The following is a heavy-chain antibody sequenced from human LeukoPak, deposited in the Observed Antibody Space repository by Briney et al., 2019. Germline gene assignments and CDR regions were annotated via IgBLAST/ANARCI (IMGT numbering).Heavy chain of an antibody. CDR3: ARNGVTRYCSSTSCYPDAFDI. D-gene: IGHD2-2*01. CDR2: IYYSGST. CDR1: GGSISSYY. V-gene: IGHV4-59*01. J-gene: IGHJ3*02. Sequence: SETLSLTCTVSGGSISSYYWSWIRQPPGKGLEWIGYIYYSGSTNYNPSLKSRVTISVDPSKNQFSLKLSSVTAADTAVYYCARNGVTRYCSSTSCYPDAFDIRGQGTMVTVYS.